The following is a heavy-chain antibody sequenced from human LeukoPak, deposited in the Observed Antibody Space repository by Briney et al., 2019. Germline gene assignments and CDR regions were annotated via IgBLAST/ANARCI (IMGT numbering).Heavy chain of an antibody. Sequence: PSETLSLTCTVSGGSISSYYWSWIRQPPGKGLEWIGYIYTSGSTNYNPSLKSRVTISVDTSKNQFSLKLSSVTAADTAVYYCAGVYCTSTSCYRGNGFDIWGQGTMVTVSS. CDR1: GGSISSYY. D-gene: IGHD2-2*01. CDR3: AGVYCTSTSCYRGNGFDI. J-gene: IGHJ3*02. V-gene: IGHV4-4*09. CDR2: IYTSGST.